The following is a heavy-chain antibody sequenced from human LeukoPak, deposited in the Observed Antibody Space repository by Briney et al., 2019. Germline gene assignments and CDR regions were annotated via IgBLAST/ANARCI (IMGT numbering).Heavy chain of an antibody. J-gene: IGHJ4*02. Sequence: GGSLRLSCAASGFTFSSHWMHWVRQAPGKGLVWVSRINSDGSSTSYADSVKGRFTISRDNAKNTLYVQMNSLRVEDTAVYYCVRDRGDTSFDYWGQGTLVTVSS. CDR3: VRDRGDTSFDY. CDR1: GFTFSSHW. D-gene: IGHD3-10*01. CDR2: INSDGSST. V-gene: IGHV3-74*01.